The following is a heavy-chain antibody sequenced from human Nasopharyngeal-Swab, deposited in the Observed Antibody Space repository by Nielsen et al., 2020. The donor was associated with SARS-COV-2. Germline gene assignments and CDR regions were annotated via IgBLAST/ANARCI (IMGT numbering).Heavy chain of an antibody. Sequence: WSRQPPGKGLEWIGYIYYSGSTNYNPSLKSRVTISVDTSKNQFSLKLSSVTAADTAVYYCARDYYGMDVWGQGTTVTVSS. J-gene: IGHJ6*02. CDR2: IYYSGST. V-gene: IGHV4-59*01. CDR3: ARDYYGMDV.